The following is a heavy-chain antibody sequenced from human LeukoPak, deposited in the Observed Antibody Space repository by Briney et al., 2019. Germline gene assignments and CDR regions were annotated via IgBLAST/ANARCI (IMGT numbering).Heavy chain of an antibody. V-gene: IGHV3-21*01. Sequence: GGSLRLFCAASGFTFSNYVMNWVRQAPGKGLEWVSSISTSSIYIYYADSVKGRFTISRDNAKNSLYLQMNSLRAEDTAVYYCARFIAAPYYFDYWGRGTLVTVSS. CDR2: ISTSSIYI. CDR1: GFTFSNYV. CDR3: ARFIAAPYYFDY. J-gene: IGHJ4*02. D-gene: IGHD6-13*01.